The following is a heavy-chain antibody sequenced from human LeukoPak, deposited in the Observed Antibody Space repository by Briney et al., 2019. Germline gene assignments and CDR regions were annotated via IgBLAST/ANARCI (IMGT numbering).Heavy chain of an antibody. CDR1: GYTFTGYY. Sequence: ASVKVSCKASGYTFTGYYMHWVRQAPGQGLEWMGRINPNSGGTNYAQKFQGRVTMTRDTSISTAYMELSRLRSDDTAVYYCAREHPYYYGSSGYSGRGFYYMDVWGKGTTVTVSS. D-gene: IGHD3-22*01. V-gene: IGHV1-2*06. J-gene: IGHJ6*03. CDR3: AREHPYYYGSSGYSGRGFYYMDV. CDR2: INPNSGGT.